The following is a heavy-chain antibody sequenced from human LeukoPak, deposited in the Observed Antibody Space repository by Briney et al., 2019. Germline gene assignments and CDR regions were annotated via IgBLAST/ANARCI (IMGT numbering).Heavy chain of an antibody. CDR3: ARDRWELQQGAFDI. D-gene: IGHD2-15*01. J-gene: IGHJ3*02. V-gene: IGHV4-4*07. CDR1: GGSISSYY. Sequence: SETLSLTCTVSGGSISSYYWSWIRQPAGKGLEWIGRIYTSGSTNYNPSLKSRVTMSVDTSKNQFSLKLSSVTAADTAVYYCARDRWELQQGAFDIWGQGTMVTVSS. CDR2: IYTSGST.